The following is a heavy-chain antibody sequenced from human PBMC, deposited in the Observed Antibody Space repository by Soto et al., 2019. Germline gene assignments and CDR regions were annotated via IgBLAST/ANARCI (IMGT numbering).Heavy chain of an antibody. CDR3: ARLGFDYDFLSGYYNVHHYYGIDV. D-gene: IGHD3-3*01. Sequence: GESLKISCKGSGYSFSRYWIGWVRQVPGKGLEWMGIVFPGDSDTTYNPSFQGQVTISADKSINTVYLQWSSLKASDTATYYCARLGFDYDFLSGYYNVHHYYGIDVWGQGTTVTVSS. J-gene: IGHJ6*02. CDR1: GYSFSRYW. V-gene: IGHV5-51*01. CDR2: VFPGDSDT.